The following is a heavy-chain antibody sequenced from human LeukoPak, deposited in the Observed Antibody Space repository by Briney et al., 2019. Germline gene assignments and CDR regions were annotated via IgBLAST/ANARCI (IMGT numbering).Heavy chain of an antibody. Sequence: SETLSLTCTVSGGSISSGDYYWSWIRQPPGKGLEWIGYIYYSGSTYYNPSLKSRVTISVDTSKNQFSLKLSSVTAADTAVYYCARDADYYGSGSYYGLDAFDIWGQGTMVTVSS. CDR1: GGSISSGDYY. CDR3: ARDADYYGSGSYYGLDAFDI. J-gene: IGHJ3*02. CDR2: IYYSGST. D-gene: IGHD3-10*01. V-gene: IGHV4-30-4*01.